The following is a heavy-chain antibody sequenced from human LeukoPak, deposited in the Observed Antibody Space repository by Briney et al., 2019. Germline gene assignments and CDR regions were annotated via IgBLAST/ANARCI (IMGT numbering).Heavy chain of an antibody. Sequence: PSETLSLTCTVSGGPVYSYYWSWLRPAAGKGLEWIGRLYPGVSTDYNPSLKSRVTMSLDTSKKQFALKLSAVTAADTAVYYCARLKFYDSTGYSPAHYMDVWGKGTTVTVSS. CDR3: ARLKFYDSTGYSPAHYMDV. J-gene: IGHJ6*03. CDR2: LYPGVST. V-gene: IGHV4-4*07. CDR1: GGPVYSYY. D-gene: IGHD3-22*01.